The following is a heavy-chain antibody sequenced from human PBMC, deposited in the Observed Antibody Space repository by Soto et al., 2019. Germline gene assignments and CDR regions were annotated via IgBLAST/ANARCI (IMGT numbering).Heavy chain of an antibody. V-gene: IGHV4-34*01. J-gene: IGHJ4*02. CDR2: INHSGST. Sequence: QVQLQQWGAGLLKPSETLSLTCAVYGGSFSGYYWNWIRQTPGKGLEWIGEINHSGSTNYNPSIKSRVTISVDTSKNQFSLKLSSVTAADTAVYYCAGGYGRNFDYWGQGTLVTVSS. D-gene: IGHD3-10*01. CDR3: AGGYGRNFDY. CDR1: GGSFSGYY.